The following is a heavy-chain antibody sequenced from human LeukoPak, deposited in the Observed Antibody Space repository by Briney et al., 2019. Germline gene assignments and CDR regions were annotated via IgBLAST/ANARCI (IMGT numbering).Heavy chain of an antibody. J-gene: IGHJ4*02. D-gene: IGHD3-3*01. CDR3: AKDQDIYDFWSGYYLAYDY. Sequence: GGSLRLSCAASGFTFSSYAMSWVRRAPGKGLEWVSAISGSGGSTYYADSVKGRFTISRDNSKNTLYLQMNSLRAEDTAVYYCAKDQDIYDFWSGYYLAYDYWGQGTLVTVSS. CDR2: ISGSGGST. V-gene: IGHV3-23*01. CDR1: GFTFSSYA.